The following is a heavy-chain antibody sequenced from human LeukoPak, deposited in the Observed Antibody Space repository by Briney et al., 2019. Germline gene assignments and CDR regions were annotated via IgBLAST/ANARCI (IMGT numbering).Heavy chain of an antibody. CDR2: IYHSGST. CDR1: GYSISSGYY. V-gene: IGHV4-38-2*02. CDR3: AKAIYGYDSSGFDY. Sequence: SETLSLTCTVSGYSISSGYYWGWIRQPPGKGLEWIGSIYHSGSTYYNPSLKSRVTISVDTSKNQFSLKLSSVTAADTAVYYCAKAIYGYDSSGFDYWGQGTLVTVSS. D-gene: IGHD3-22*01. J-gene: IGHJ4*02.